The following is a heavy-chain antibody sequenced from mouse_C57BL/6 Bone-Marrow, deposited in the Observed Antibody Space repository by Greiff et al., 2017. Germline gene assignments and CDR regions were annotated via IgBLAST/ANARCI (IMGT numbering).Heavy chain of an antibody. CDR2: ISSVGSYT. J-gene: IGHJ2*01. CDR1: GFTFSSYG. Sequence: EVMLVESGGDLVKPGGSLKLSCAASGFTFSSYGMSWVRQTPDKRLEWVATISSVGSYTYYPDSVKGRFTLSRDNAKNTLYLQMSSLKSEDTAMYSGERHAVLRSYFDYWGQGTTLTVSS. D-gene: IGHD1-1*01. CDR3: ERHAVLRSYFDY. V-gene: IGHV5-6*01.